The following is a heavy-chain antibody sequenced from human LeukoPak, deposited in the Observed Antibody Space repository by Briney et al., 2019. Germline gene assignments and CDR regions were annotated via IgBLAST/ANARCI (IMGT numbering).Heavy chain of an antibody. J-gene: IGHJ4*02. CDR3: ARADYCDSSGPTGN. D-gene: IGHD3-22*01. CDR2: INPNSGGT. V-gene: IGHV1-2*02. Sequence: GASVKVSCKASGYTFTGYYMHWVRQAPGQGLEWMGWINPNSGGTNYAQKFQGRVTMTRDTSISTAYMELSRLRSDDTAVYYCARADYCDSSGPTGNWGQGTLVTVSS. CDR1: GYTFTGYY.